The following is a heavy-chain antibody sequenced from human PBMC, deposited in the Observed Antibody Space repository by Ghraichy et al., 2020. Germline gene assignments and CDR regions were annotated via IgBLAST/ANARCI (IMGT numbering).Heavy chain of an antibody. D-gene: IGHD6-19*01. CDR3: TKAGSSSAWFPPDY. V-gene: IGHV3-23*01. CDR2: ISGGGTST. Sequence: GSLRLSCAASGFTFSSYAMRWVRQAPGKGLEWLSAISGGGTSTYYADSVEGRFTISRDNSKNTLYLQMSSLRAGDTAVYFCTKAGSSSAWFPPDYWGQGTLVTVSS. CDR1: GFTFSSYA. J-gene: IGHJ4*02.